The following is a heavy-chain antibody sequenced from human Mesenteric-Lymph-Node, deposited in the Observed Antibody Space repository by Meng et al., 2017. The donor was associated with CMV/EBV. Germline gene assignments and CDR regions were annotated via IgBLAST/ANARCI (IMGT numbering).Heavy chain of an antibody. CDR3: ARRKVATRNWYFDL. D-gene: IGHD5-12*01. J-gene: IGHJ2*01. CDR1: GGSFSGYY. Sequence: AVYGGSFSGYYRSWIRQPPGKGLEWIGEINHSGSTNYTPSLKSRVTISVDTSKNQFSLKLSSVTAADTAVYYCARRKVATRNWYFDLWGRGTLVTVSS. CDR2: INHSGST. V-gene: IGHV4-34*01.